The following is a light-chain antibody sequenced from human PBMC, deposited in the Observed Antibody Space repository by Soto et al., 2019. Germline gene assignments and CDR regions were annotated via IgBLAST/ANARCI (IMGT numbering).Light chain of an antibody. Sequence: QSALTQPASVSGSPGQSITISCTGTSSDVGGYHYVSWYQQHPGKAPKLMIYEVSNRPSGVSNRFSGSKSGNTASLTTSGLQAEDEADYYCSSYTSSSTLVFGTGTKLTVL. CDR3: SSYTSSSTLV. J-gene: IGLJ1*01. V-gene: IGLV2-14*01. CDR2: EVS. CDR1: SSDVGGYHY.